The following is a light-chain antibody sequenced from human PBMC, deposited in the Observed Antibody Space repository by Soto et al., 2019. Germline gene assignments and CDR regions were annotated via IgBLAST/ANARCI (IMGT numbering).Light chain of an antibody. CDR2: RHN. CDR1: FSNIGSNA. V-gene: IGLV1-44*01. CDR3: ATWDDSLNGGL. Sequence: QLVLTQPPSASGTPGQRVTISCSGSFSNIGSNAVNWYQQLPGTAPKLLIYRHNQRPSGVPDRFSASKSGTSASLAISGLQSEDEGAYSCATWDDSLNGGLFGGGTKLTVL. J-gene: IGLJ3*02.